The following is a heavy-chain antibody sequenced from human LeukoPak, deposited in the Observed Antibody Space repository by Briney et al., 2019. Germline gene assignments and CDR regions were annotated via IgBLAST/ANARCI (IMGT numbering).Heavy chain of an antibody. Sequence: ASVKVSCKASGYTSTGYYKHWVRQAPGQGLEWMGWINPNSGGTNYAQKFQGRVTMTRDTSITTAYMELSRLRSDDTAVYYCARIVEFDFWSWVKAPNERDYWGQGTLVTVSS. CDR2: INPNSGGT. D-gene: IGHD3-3*01. V-gene: IGHV1-2*02. CDR3: ARIVEFDFWSWVKAPNERDY. CDR1: GYTSTGYY. J-gene: IGHJ4*02.